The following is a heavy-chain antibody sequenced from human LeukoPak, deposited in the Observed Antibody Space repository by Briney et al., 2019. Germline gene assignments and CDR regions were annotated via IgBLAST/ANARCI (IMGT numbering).Heavy chain of an antibody. D-gene: IGHD6-6*01. V-gene: IGHV4-34*01. Sequence: SETLSLTCAVYGGSFSGYYWSWIRQPPGKGLERIGEINHSGSTNYNPSLKSRVTISVDTSKNQFSLKLSSVTAADTAVYYCARWGSSSFGFDYWGQGTLVTVSS. CDR3: ARWGSSSFGFDY. J-gene: IGHJ4*02. CDR2: INHSGST. CDR1: GGSFSGYY.